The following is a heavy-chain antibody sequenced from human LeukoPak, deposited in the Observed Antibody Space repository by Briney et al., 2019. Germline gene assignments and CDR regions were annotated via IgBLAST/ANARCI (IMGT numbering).Heavy chain of an antibody. J-gene: IGHJ4*02. D-gene: IGHD3-22*01. CDR3: AKDPTHYRVWDYYETIGLSY. CDR2: IRYDGSNK. CDR1: GFTFSSYG. Sequence: GGSLRLSCAASGFTFSSYGMHWVRQAPGKGLEWVTFIRYDGSNKYYADSVKGRFTISRDNSKNTMNLHMNSLRAEDTAVYYCAKDPTHYRVWDYYETIGLSYWGQGTLVTVSS. V-gene: IGHV3-30*02.